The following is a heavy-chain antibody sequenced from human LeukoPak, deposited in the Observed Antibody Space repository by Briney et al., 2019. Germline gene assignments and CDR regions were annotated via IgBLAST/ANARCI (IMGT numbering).Heavy chain of an antibody. J-gene: IGHJ4*02. V-gene: IGHV3-33*01. CDR3: ARDSYGFDY. CDR2: IWYDGSNK. CDR1: GFTFSSYG. D-gene: IGHD4-17*01. Sequence: GRSLRLPCAASGFTFSSYGMLWVRQAPGKGLEWVADIWYDGSNKYYADSVQGRFTISRDNSKNTLYLQMNSLRAEDTAVYYCARDSYGFDYWGQGTLVTVSS.